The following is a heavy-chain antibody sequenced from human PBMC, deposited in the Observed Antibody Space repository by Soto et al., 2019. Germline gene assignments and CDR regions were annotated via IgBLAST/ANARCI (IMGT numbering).Heavy chain of an antibody. CDR2: ISVYTGNT. J-gene: IGHJ4*02. D-gene: IGHD2-21*02. V-gene: IGHV1-18*01. Sequence: ASVKVSCKASGYTFTAYGFNWVRQAPGQGLEWMGWISVYTGNTNYAQNLQGRVTMTTDTSTRTAYMELRGLRSDDTAVYYCARGRAYCGGDCYLLDYWGQGTPVAVSS. CDR3: ARGRAYCGGDCYLLDY. CDR1: GYTFTAYG.